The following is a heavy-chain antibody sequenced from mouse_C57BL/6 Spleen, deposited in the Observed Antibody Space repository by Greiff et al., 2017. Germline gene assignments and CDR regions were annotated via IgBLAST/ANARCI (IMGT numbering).Heavy chain of an antibody. D-gene: IGHD2-5*01. CDR1: GFTFSDYG. Sequence: EVMLVESGGGLVKPGGSLKLSCAASGFTFSDYGMHWFRQAPEKGLEWVAYISSGSSTIYYADTVKGRFTISRDNAKNTLFLQMTSLRSEDTAMYYCAREVTTCFDYWGQGTTLTVSS. CDR3: AREVTTCFDY. J-gene: IGHJ2*01. V-gene: IGHV5-17*01. CDR2: ISSGSSTI.